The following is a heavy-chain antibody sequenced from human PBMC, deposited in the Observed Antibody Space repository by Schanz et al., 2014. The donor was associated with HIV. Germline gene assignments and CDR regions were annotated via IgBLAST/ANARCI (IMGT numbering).Heavy chain of an antibody. CDR1: GFTFSSYA. CDR2: ISGSGGHT. CDR3: ARDAASHSYGSTMDV. J-gene: IGHJ6*02. D-gene: IGHD5-18*01. V-gene: IGHV3-23*01. Sequence: EVQLLESGGGLAQPGGSLRLSCAASGFTFSSYAMIWVRQAPGKGLEWVSTISGSGGHTYYADSVKGRFTISRDSSKNTLYLQMNSLRAEDTAVYYCARDAASHSYGSTMDVWGQGTTVTVSS.